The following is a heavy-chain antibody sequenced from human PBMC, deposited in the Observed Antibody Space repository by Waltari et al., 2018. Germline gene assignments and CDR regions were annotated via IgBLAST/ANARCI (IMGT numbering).Heavy chain of an antibody. V-gene: IGHV3-9*01. CDR3: VRSSSRYNWNLAEGAFDI. J-gene: IGHJ3*02. D-gene: IGHD1-20*01. CDR1: GFKLYDPA. Sequence: QLVDSGGGLVQPGSSLRLYCAVPGFKLYDPAMHWVRQTPGKGLEWVSGINWSGSGVEYVDSVKGRFTISRDNDKNRLYLQMNSLRVDDTALYYCVRSSSRYNWNLAEGAFDIWGQGTLVTVSS. CDR2: INWSGSGV.